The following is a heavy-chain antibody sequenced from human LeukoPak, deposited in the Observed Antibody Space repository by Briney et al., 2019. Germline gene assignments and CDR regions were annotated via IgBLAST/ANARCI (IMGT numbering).Heavy chain of an antibody. CDR3: ARETRSSWSSNFDY. CDR1: GGSISSYY. V-gene: IGHV4-59*01. Sequence: KPSETLSLTCTVSGGSISSYYWSWIRQPPGKGLEWIGYIYYSGSTNYNPSLKSRVTISVDTSKNQFSLKLSSVTAADTAVYYCARETRSSWSSNFDYWGQGTLVTVS. J-gene: IGHJ4*02. CDR2: IYYSGST. D-gene: IGHD6-13*01.